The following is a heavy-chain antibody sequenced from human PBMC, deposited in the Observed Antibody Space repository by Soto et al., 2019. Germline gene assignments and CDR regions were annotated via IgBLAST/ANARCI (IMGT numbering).Heavy chain of an antibody. Sequence: GASVKVSCKASGYTFTSYGISWVRQAPGQGLEWMGWISAHNSNTNYAQKLQGRVTMTTDTSTSTAYMELRSLRSDDTAVYYCARDCSSTSCYRGWFDPWGQGTLVTVSS. J-gene: IGHJ5*02. V-gene: IGHV1-18*01. D-gene: IGHD2-2*01. CDR3: ARDCSSTSCYRGWFDP. CDR1: GYTFTSYG. CDR2: ISAHNSNT.